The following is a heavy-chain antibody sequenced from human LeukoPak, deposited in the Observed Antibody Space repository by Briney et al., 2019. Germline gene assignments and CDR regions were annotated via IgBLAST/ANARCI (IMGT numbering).Heavy chain of an antibody. D-gene: IGHD6-13*01. CDR3: ARAIAALGGNWFDP. CDR1: GYTFTSYG. J-gene: IGHJ5*02. CDR2: ISAYNGNT. V-gene: IGHV1-18*01. Sequence: EASVKVSCKASGYTFTSYGISWVRQAPGQGLEWMGWISAYNGNTNYAQKLQGRVTMTTDTSTSTAYMELRSLRSDDTAVYYCARAIAALGGNWFDPWGQGTLVSVSS.